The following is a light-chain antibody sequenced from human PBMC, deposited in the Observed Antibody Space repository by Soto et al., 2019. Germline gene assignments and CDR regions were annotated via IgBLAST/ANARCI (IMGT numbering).Light chain of an antibody. CDR2: DAS. Sequence: EIVLTQSPGTLSLSPGERGTLSCRTSQNVNSRYLAWYQHKPGQAPRLLIYDASRRATAIPDRFSGSASGTDFTLTISRLEPEDVEVSFCVQYEDSPSPWTFGQGTKV. J-gene: IGKJ1*01. CDR1: QNVNSRY. V-gene: IGKV3-20*01. CDR3: VQYEDSPSPWT.